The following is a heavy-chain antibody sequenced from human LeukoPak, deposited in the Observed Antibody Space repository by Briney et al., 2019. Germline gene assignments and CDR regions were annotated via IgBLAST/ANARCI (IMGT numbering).Heavy chain of an antibody. CDR2: IKQDGSEK. CDR1: GFTFSSYW. Sequence: GGSLRLSCAASGFTFSSYWMSWVRQAPGKGLEWVANIKQDGSEKYYVDSVKGRFTISRDNAKNSLYLQMNSLRAEDTAVYYCARTSGWYVHNFDYWGQGTPVTVSS. CDR3: ARTSGWYVHNFDY. V-gene: IGHV3-7*05. D-gene: IGHD6-19*01. J-gene: IGHJ4*02.